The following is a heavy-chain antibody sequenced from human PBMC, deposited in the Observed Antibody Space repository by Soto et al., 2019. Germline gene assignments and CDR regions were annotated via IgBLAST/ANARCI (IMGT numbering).Heavy chain of an antibody. D-gene: IGHD5-18*01. CDR1: GGSISSSYW. V-gene: IGHV4-4*02. J-gene: IGHJ4*02. CDR2: IYHSGST. Sequence: QVQLQESGPGLVKPSGTLSLTCAVSGGSISSSYWWSWVRQPPGKGLEWIGEIYHSGSTNYNPSLKSRXXIXVXXSKNQFSLKLNSVTAADTAMYYCARRAMVNNGFDYWGQGTLVTVSS. CDR3: ARRAMVNNGFDY.